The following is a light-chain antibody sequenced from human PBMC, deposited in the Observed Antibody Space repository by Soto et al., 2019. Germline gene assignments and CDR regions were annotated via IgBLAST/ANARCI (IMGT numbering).Light chain of an antibody. V-gene: IGLV1-40*01. CDR2: GNS. CDR3: QSYDSSLSGSV. CDR1: SSNIGAGYD. Sequence: QSVLTQPPSVSGAPGQRVTISCTGSSSNIGAGYDIHWYQQLPGTATKLLISGNSNRPSGVPDRFSGSKSGTSVSLAITGLQAEDEADYYCQSYDSSLSGSVFGGGTKLTVL. J-gene: IGLJ2*01.